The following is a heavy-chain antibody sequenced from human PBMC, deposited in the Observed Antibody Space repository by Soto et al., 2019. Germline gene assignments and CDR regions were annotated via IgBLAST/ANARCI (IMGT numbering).Heavy chain of an antibody. Sequence: ASVKVSCKASGYTFTGYYMHWVRQAPGQGLEWMGWINPNSGGTNYAQKFQGWVTMTRDTSISTAYMELSRLRSDDTAVYYCARNRVATIFYYGMDVWGQGTTVTVS. CDR2: INPNSGGT. CDR3: ARNRVATIFYYGMDV. CDR1: GYTFTGYY. D-gene: IGHD5-12*01. V-gene: IGHV1-2*04. J-gene: IGHJ6*02.